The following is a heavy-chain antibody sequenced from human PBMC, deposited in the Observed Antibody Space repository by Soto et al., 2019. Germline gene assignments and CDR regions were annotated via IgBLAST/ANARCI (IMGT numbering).Heavy chain of an antibody. J-gene: IGHJ6*03. D-gene: IGHD7-27*01. Sequence: GALRLSCAASGFTVSSYAMSWVRQATGKGLEWVSYISSSSSVIDYADSVKGRFTVSRDNARNSLYLQMNSLRAEDTAVYYCARDLSWGSNWYYYMDVWGKGTTVTVSS. CDR1: GFTVSSYA. CDR3: ARDLSWGSNWYYYMDV. V-gene: IGHV3-48*01. CDR2: ISSSSSVI.